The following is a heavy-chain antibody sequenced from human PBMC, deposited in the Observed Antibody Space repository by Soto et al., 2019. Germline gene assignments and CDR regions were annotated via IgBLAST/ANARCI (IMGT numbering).Heavy chain of an antibody. J-gene: IGHJ4*02. D-gene: IGHD6-19*01. CDR1: GFTFSSYA. CDR3: AKEGGWYGFDN. V-gene: IGHV3-23*01. Sequence: EVQLLESGGGLVQPGGSLRLSCAASGFTFSSYAMSWVRQAPGKGLEWVSAISGSGSSTYYADSVKGRFTFSRDSSKTTLYLQMNSLRAEATAVYYCAKEGGWYGFDNWGQGTLVTVSS. CDR2: ISGSGSST.